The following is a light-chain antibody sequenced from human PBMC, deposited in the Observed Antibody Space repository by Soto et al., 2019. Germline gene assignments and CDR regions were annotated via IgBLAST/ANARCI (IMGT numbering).Light chain of an antibody. CDR1: QSVYTN. CDR3: QQYNTWPPWT. J-gene: IGKJ1*01. V-gene: IGKV3-15*01. Sequence: ETVMTQSPATLSVSPGERATLSCRASQSVYTNLAWYQQRPGQAPRLLLYGASIRATGIPARFSGSGSGTEFTLTISSLQSEDFAVYYCQQYNTWPPWTFGQGTKVEFK. CDR2: GAS.